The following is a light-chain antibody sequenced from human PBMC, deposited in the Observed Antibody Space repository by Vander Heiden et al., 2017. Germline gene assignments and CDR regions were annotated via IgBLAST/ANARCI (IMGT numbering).Light chain of an antibody. J-gene: IGLJ3*02. V-gene: IGLV1-44*01. Sequence: QSVLTQPPSASGTPGQSVTISCSGSSSNIGSRTVNWYQHPPGTAPKLLIYSNNQRPSGVPDRISASKSGTSASLAVSGLQSEDEADYYCSAWDNSLNAWVFGGGTKLTVL. CDR2: SNN. CDR1: SSNIGSRT. CDR3: SAWDNSLNAWV.